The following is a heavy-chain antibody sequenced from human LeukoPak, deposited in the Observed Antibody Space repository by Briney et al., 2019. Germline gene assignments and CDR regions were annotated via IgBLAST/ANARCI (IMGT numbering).Heavy chain of an antibody. CDR3: ACRLAARPGGDAFDI. J-gene: IGHJ3*02. CDR2: IIPIFGTA. Sequence: SVKVSCKASGGTFSSYAISWVQQAPGQGLEWMGGIIPIFGTANYAQKFQGRVTITADESTSTAYMELSSLRSEDTAVYYCACRLAARPGGDAFDIWGQGTMVTVSS. V-gene: IGHV1-69*01. D-gene: IGHD6-6*01. CDR1: GGTFSSYA.